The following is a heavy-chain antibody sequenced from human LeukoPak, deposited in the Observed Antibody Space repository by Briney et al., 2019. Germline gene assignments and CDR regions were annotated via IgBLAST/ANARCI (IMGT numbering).Heavy chain of an antibody. Sequence: GGSLRLSCAASGFTFSSYGMHWVRQAPGKGLEWVAVISYDGSNKYYADSVKGRFTISRDNSKNTLYLQMNSLRAEDTAVYYCARGSWRLVRGAASFESWGQGTLVTVSS. D-gene: IGHD3-10*01. V-gene: IGHV3-30*03. CDR3: ARGSWRLVRGAASFES. J-gene: IGHJ4*02. CDR2: ISYDGSNK. CDR1: GFTFSSYG.